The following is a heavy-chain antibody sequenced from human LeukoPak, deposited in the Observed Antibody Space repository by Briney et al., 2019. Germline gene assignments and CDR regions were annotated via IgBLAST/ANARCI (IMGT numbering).Heavy chain of an antibody. J-gene: IGHJ4*02. Sequence: GGSLRLSCTASGFTFSKYGMHWVRQAPGKGPEWVAFTRYDGSNKYYADSVKGRITISRDNSKNTLYLQMNSLRAEDTAVYSCARQESRNYYFEGLDYWGQGTLVTVSS. CDR2: TRYDGSNK. CDR3: ARQESRNYYFEGLDY. D-gene: IGHD3-22*01. CDR1: GFTFSKYG. V-gene: IGHV3-30*02.